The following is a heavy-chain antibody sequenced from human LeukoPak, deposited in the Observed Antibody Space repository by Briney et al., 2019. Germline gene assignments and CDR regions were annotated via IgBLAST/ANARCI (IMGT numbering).Heavy chain of an antibody. D-gene: IGHD3-10*01. Sequence: GGSLRLSCAGSGLIVTSNYMSWVRQAPGKGLEWVSVISADSATTFYADSVKGRFTISRDNAKNTVFLQMSSLRAEDTALYYCARKSASGNYPLDYWGQGTLVTVSS. V-gene: IGHV3-23*01. CDR1: GLIVTSNY. CDR3: ARKSASGNYPLDY. CDR2: ISADSATT. J-gene: IGHJ4*02.